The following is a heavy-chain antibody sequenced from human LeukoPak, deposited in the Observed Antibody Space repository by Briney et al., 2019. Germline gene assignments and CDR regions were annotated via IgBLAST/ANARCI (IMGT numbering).Heavy chain of an antibody. D-gene: IGHD3-9*01. CDR2: IYYSGST. Sequence: PSETLSLTCTVSGGSISSSSYYWGWIRQPPGKGLEWTGSIYYSGSTYYNPSLKSRVTISVDTSKNQFSLKLSSVTAADTAVYYCARHGGAYYDILTGYHPRPFIDYWGQGTLVTVSS. J-gene: IGHJ4*02. CDR3: ARHGGAYYDILTGYHPRPFIDY. CDR1: GGSISSSSYY. V-gene: IGHV4-39*01.